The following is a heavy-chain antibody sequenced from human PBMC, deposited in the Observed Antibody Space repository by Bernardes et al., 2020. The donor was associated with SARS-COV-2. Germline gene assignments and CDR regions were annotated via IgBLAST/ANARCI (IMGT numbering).Heavy chain of an antibody. V-gene: IGHV3-21*01. CDR3: ARDPTCSSTSCYLFDL. J-gene: IGHJ2*01. D-gene: IGHD2-2*01. CDR2: ISSSSSYI. CDR1: GFTFSSYS. Sequence: GRSLRLSCAASGFTFSSYSMNWVRQAPGKGLEWVSSISSSSSYIYYADSVKGRFTISRDNAKNSLYLQMNSLRAEDTAVYYCARDPTCSSTSCYLFDLWGRGTLVTVSS.